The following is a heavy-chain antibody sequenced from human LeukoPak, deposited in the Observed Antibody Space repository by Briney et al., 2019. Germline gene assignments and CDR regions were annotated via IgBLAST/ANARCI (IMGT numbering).Heavy chain of an antibody. CDR3: AKGRYTSGGFDY. CDR2: ISYDGSNK. J-gene: IGHJ4*02. V-gene: IGHV3-30*18. CDR1: GFTFSRYG. Sequence: GRSLRLSCAASGFTFSRYGIHWVRQAPGKGLEWMAVISYDGSNKYYADSVKGRFTISRDNSKNTLYLQMNSLRAEDTAVYYCAKGRYTSGGFDYWGQGTLVTVSS. D-gene: IGHD6-19*01.